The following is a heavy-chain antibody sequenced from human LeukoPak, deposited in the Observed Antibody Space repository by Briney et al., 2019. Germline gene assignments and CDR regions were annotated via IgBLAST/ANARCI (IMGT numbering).Heavy chain of an antibody. CDR2: TSYDGSNK. CDR3: AKDEDYGDYVLSY. Sequence: GGSLRLSCAASGFTFSDYGMHWVRQAPGKGLEWVAVTSYDGSNKYSADSVKGRFTISRDNSKNTLYLQMNSLRAEDTAVYYCAKDEDYGDYVLSYWGQGTLVTVSS. CDR1: GFTFSDYG. D-gene: IGHD4-17*01. J-gene: IGHJ4*02. V-gene: IGHV3-30*18.